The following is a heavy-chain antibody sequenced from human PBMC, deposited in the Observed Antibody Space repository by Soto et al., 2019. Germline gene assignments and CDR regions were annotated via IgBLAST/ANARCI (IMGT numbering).Heavy chain of an antibody. CDR3: TKDVTGDIGADY. CDR1: GFAFSTCV. D-gene: IGHD2-21*02. CDR2: VKTSGDTT. V-gene: IGHV3-23*01. J-gene: IGHJ4*02. Sequence: PGGSLRLCCEASGFAFSTCVMSWVRQAPGKGLEWVSTVKTSGDTTFYADPVKGRFTASRDDSKNTLYLQMNSLRAEDTATYYCTKDVTGDIGADYWGPGTPVTVSS.